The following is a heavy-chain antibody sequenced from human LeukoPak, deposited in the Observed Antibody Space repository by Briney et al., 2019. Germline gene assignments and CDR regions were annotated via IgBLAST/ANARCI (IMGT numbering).Heavy chain of an antibody. CDR3: AREIEVATPRGGNWFDP. J-gene: IGHJ5*02. Sequence: SETLSLTCTVSGGSISSYYWSWIRQPAGKGLEWIGRIYTSGSTNYNPSLKSRVTMSVDTSKNQFSLKLSSVTAADTAVYYCAREIEVATPRGGNWFDPWGQGTLVTVSS. CDR1: GGSISSYY. CDR2: IYTSGST. V-gene: IGHV4-4*07. D-gene: IGHD5-12*01.